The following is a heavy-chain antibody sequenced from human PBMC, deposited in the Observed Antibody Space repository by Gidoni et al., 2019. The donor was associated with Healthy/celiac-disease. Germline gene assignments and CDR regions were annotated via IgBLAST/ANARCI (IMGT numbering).Heavy chain of an antibody. D-gene: IGHD3-10*01. CDR2: ISYDGSNK. V-gene: IGHV3-30*18. Sequence: QVQLVESGGGVVQTGRSLRLSCAASGFTFSSYGMHWVRQAPGKGLEWVAVISYDGSNKYYADSVKGRFTISRDNSKNTLYLQMNSLRAEDTAVYYCAKSILWFGELFMWGQGTLVTVSS. CDR1: GFTFSSYG. CDR3: AKSILWFGELFM. J-gene: IGHJ4*02.